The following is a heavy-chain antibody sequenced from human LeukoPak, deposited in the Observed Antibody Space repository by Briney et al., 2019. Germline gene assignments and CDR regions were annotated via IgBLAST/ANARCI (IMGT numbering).Heavy chain of an antibody. Sequence: SETLSLTCTVSGGSISSYYWSWIRQPAGKGLEWIGRIYTSGSTNYNPSLKSRVTMSVDTSKNQFSLKLSSVTAADTAVYYCARDSYYDSTNYFDYWGQGTLVTVSS. CDR1: GGSISSYY. V-gene: IGHV4-4*07. CDR2: IYTSGST. D-gene: IGHD3-22*01. J-gene: IGHJ4*02. CDR3: ARDSYYDSTNYFDY.